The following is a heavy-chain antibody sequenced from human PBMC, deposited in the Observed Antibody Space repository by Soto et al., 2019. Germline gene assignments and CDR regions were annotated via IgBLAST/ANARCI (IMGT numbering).Heavy chain of an antibody. Sequence: SVKVSCKASGGTLSSYAISWVRQAPGQGLEWMGGIIPIFGTANYAQKFQGRVTITADESTSTAYMELSSLRSEDTAVYYCARRVFVAARPGDYYYYYGMDVWGQGTTVTVS. D-gene: IGHD6-6*01. V-gene: IGHV1-69*13. CDR3: ARRVFVAARPGDYYYYYGMDV. CDR2: IIPIFGTA. J-gene: IGHJ6*02. CDR1: GGTLSSYA.